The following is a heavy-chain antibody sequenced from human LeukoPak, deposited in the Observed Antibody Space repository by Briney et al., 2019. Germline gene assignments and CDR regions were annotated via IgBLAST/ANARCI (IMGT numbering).Heavy chain of an antibody. J-gene: IGHJ4*02. V-gene: IGHV5-51*01. CDR3: ARGGDGYFDY. CDR2: IYPGDSDT. CDR1: GYSFTTYW. D-gene: IGHD3-10*01. Sequence: HGESLKISCKASGYSFTTYWIVWVRQMPGXGLEWMGIIYPGDSDTTYRPSFQGQVTISADKSISTTYLQWSRLKASDTAMYYCARGGDGYFDYWGQGTLVTVSS.